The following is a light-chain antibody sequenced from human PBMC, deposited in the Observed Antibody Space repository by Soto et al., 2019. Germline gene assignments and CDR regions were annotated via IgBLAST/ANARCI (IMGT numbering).Light chain of an antibody. J-gene: IGKJ4*01. CDR2: DAS. CDR3: NQRFDWPLT. Sequence: EIVLTQSPAILSLSPGDRATLSCRPSKRVIKYLAWYRQKPGQAPRLLIYDASKRATGTPARFSGSGSGTDFTLTISSLEPEDFAVYYCNQRFDWPLTFGGGTKVEV. V-gene: IGKV3-11*01. CDR1: KRVIKY.